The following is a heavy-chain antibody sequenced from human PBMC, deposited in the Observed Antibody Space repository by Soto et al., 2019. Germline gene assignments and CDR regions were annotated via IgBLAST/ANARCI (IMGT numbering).Heavy chain of an antibody. D-gene: IGHD4-17*01. CDR3: ARAYDYRDPRDAFDS. CDR1: GGSFSGYY. V-gene: IGHV4-34*01. CDR2: IKHSGST. Sequence: QVQLQQWGAGLLKPSETLSLSCAVYGGSFSGYYWNWIRQSPGKGLEGIGKIKHSGSTIYNPSLKSRVTISVDTSKNQFSLRLNSVTAADTAVYYCARAYDYRDPRDAFDSWGQGTLVTVSS. J-gene: IGHJ3*02.